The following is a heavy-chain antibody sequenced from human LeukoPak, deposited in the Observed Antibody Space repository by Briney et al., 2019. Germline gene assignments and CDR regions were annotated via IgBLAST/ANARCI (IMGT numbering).Heavy chain of an antibody. J-gene: IGHJ4*02. Sequence: GGSLRLSCAASGFTFSSYAMSWVRQAPGKGLEWVSAISGSGGSTYYADSVKGRFTISRDNSKDTLYLQMNSLRAEDTAVYYCAKRLGGSGSCFDYWGQGTLVTVSS. CDR3: AKRLGGSGSCFDY. CDR1: GFTFSSYA. CDR2: ISGSGGST. D-gene: IGHD3-10*01. V-gene: IGHV3-23*01.